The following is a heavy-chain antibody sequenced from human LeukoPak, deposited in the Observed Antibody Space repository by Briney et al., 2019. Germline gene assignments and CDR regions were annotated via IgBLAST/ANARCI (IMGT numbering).Heavy chain of an antibody. CDR2: ISGSRGFT. J-gene: IGHJ4*02. D-gene: IGHD2-8*02. CDR1: GVTSSGFL. CDR3: GKKRRVLAGTDLLDS. V-gene: IGHV3-23*01. Sequence: PGGSLTLSCAVSGVTSSGFLISSGRQAPGKGLELFSAISGSRGFTYYADSVRGRFTISRDDFKKPLYLQIHRLRGEDTGLTWSGKKRRVLAGTDLLDSWGQGVLVTVSS.